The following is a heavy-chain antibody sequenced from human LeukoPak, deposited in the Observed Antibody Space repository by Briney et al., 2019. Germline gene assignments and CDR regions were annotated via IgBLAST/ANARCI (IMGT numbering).Heavy chain of an antibody. CDR1: GFTFSDYY. V-gene: IGHV3-11*01. CDR3: ARGRPPGPYYYMDV. CDR2: ISSSGSTI. Sequence: GGSLRLSCAASGFTFSDYYLSCIRQAPGKGLEWVSCISSSGSTIYYADSVKGRFTISRDNAKNSLYLQMNSLRAEDTAVYYCARGRPPGPYYYMDVWGKGTTVTVSS. J-gene: IGHJ6*03.